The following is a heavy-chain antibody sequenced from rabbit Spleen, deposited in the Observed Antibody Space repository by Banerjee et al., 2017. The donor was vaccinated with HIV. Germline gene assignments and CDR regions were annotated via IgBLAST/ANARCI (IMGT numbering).Heavy chain of an antibody. V-gene: IGHV1S45*01. Sequence: ELVESGGGLVQPEGSLTLTCTVSGFSFSSNWICWVRQAPGKGLEWISCITGASSDFTYSATWAKGRFTISKTSSTTVTLQMTSLTVADTATYFCARDAGTSFSTYGMDLWGPGTLVTVS. D-gene: IGHD8-1*01. CDR2: ITGASSDFT. CDR1: GFSFSSNW. J-gene: IGHJ6*01. CDR3: ARDAGTSFSTYGMDL.